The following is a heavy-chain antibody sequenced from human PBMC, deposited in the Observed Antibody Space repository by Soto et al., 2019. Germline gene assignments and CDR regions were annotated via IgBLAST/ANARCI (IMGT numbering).Heavy chain of an antibody. CDR1: GGTLSSFINYP. V-gene: IGHV1-69*06. Sequence: QMQLVQSGAEVKKPGSSVKVSCKASGGTLSSFINYPINWVRQAPGQGLEWMGGIVPNVGTVNYAQKFQGRITITADKSTGTEYMEVSSLRSEDTAIYYCARRDTSGFLRYFDNWGQGTLVTVSS. J-gene: IGHJ4*02. CDR3: ARRDTSGFLRYFDN. CDR2: IVPNVGTV. D-gene: IGHD3-3*01.